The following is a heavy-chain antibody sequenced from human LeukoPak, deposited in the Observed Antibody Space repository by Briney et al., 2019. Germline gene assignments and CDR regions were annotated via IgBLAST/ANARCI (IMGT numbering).Heavy chain of an antibody. Sequence: GGSLRLSCAASGFTVSSNYMSWVRQAPGKGLEWASVIYNDGRTYYADSVKGRFIISKDISKNTLYLQMNNLRADDTALYYCARESGYAVGDFWGQGTLVTVSS. CDR3: ARESGYAVGDF. V-gene: IGHV3-53*01. CDR1: GFTVSSNY. D-gene: IGHD2-2*01. CDR2: IYNDGRT. J-gene: IGHJ4*02.